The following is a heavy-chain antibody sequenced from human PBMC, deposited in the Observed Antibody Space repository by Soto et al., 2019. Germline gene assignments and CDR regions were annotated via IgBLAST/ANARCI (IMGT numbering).Heavy chain of an antibody. V-gene: IGHV1-18*01. CDR3: AREGYYGGGSADY. D-gene: IGHD3-10*01. J-gene: IGHJ4*02. CDR2: ISVYNGNT. CDR1: GYTFNRYG. Sequence: QVQLVQSGAAVKKPGASVKVSCKASGYTFNRYGISWVRQAPGQGLELMGWISVYNGNTNYAQQLQGSVTMTTDTYTSRAYMELRSLRSDDTAVYYCAREGYYGGGSADYWGQGTLDTVSS.